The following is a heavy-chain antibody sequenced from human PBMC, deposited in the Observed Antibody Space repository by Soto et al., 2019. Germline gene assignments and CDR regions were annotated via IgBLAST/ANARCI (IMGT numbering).Heavy chain of an antibody. J-gene: IGHJ4*02. Sequence: ASVKVSLKASGYTFSNYVISWLRQAPGQGLEWMGWISAYNRNTDYAQNLQGRVTMTTDTSSSTAYMELRSLTSDDTAVYYCARDIPAAAAVFWDYWGQGTQVTVSS. CDR1: GYTFSNYV. CDR3: ARDIPAAAAVFWDY. CDR2: ISAYNRNT. V-gene: IGHV1-18*04. D-gene: IGHD3-3*01.